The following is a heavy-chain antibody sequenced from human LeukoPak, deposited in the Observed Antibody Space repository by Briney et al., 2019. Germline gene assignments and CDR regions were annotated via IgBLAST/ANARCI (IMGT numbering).Heavy chain of an antibody. D-gene: IGHD2-15*01. CDR3: VRGRERVAATNNWFDP. CDR2: ISTSSSYI. V-gene: IGHV3-21*01. J-gene: IGHJ5*02. CDR1: GFIFSTYE. Sequence: GGSLRLSCAASGFIFSTYEMNWVRQAPGKGLEWVSSISTSSSYINYADSVKGRFTISRDNAKKSLHLQMNSLRAEDTAVYYCVRGRERVAATNNWFDPWGQGTLVTVSS.